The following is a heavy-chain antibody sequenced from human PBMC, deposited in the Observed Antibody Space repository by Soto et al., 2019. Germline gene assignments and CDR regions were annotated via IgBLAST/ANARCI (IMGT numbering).Heavy chain of an antibody. CDR1: GGSISNSRYY. CDR2: IYHTGNT. J-gene: IGHJ5*02. Sequence: PSETLSLTCTVSGGSISNSRYYWAWIRQPPGKGLEWIGSIYHTGNTYYNPSLRSRVTISVDTSKIQFSLKLTSVTAADTAVYYCARDYYDSSDYTTNWFDPWGQGTLVTVSS. V-gene: IGHV4-39*01. D-gene: IGHD3-22*01. CDR3: ARDYYDSSDYTTNWFDP.